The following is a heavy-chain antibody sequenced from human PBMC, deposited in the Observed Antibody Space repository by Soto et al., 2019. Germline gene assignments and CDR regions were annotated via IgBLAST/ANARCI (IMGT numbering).Heavy chain of an antibody. CDR3: TRRSEYDSGGYYYAYDY. J-gene: IGHJ4*02. CDR2: IRSKANNFAT. Sequence: EVQVVESGGGLVQPGGSLTLSCAASGFTFSDSAMHWVRQASGKGLEWLGRIRSKANNFATAYAASVKGRFTISRDDTKNTVYLQMNSLNSEDTAVYNRTRRSEYDSGGYYYAYDYWGQGTRVTVSS. CDR1: GFTFSDSA. V-gene: IGHV3-73*02. D-gene: IGHD3-22*01.